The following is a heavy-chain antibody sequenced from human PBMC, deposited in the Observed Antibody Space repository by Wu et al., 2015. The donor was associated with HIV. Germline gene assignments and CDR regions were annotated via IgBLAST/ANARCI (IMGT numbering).Heavy chain of an antibody. CDR1: GNTLNKLS. J-gene: IGHJ1*01. CDR3: AASPRDVWSVGLQH. Sequence: QVQLEQSGAGVKKPGASVDVSCKISGNTLNKLSIHWIQQAPGKGLEWMGGFAPEFGKTFFAQKFQGRIAMTEDTSTNTAYMRLSSLTFEDTAMYYCAASPRDVWSVGLQHWGLGSLVFV. V-gene: IGHV1-24*01. CDR2: FAPEFGKT. D-gene: IGHD2-21*01.